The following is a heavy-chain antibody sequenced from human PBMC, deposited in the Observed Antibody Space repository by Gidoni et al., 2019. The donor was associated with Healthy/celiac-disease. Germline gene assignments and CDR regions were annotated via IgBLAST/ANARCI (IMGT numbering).Heavy chain of an antibody. CDR3: AKELGNDYGARGAFDI. J-gene: IGHJ3*02. V-gene: IGHV3-30*18. CDR2: ISYDGSNK. CDR1: GFTFSSYG. D-gene: IGHD4-17*01. Sequence: QVQLVESGGGVVQPGRSLRLSCAASGFTFSSYGMHWVRQAPGKGLEWVAVISYDGSNKYYADSVKVRFTISRDNSKNTLYLQMNSLRAEDTAVYYCAKELGNDYGARGAFDIWGQGTMVTVSS.